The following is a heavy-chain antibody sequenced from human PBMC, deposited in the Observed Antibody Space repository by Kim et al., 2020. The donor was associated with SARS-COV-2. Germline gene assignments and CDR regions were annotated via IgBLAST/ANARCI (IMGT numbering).Heavy chain of an antibody. CDR2: INPSGGST. Sequence: ASVKVSCKASGYTFSTYYIHWVRQAPGQGLEWMGIINPSGGSTNYAQKFQGRVTMTRDTSTSTVYMELTSLTSEDTAVYYCARDLMSGDNCFLDYWGQGTLVSVSS. CDR1: GYTFSTYY. D-gene: IGHD2-15*01. J-gene: IGHJ4*02. V-gene: IGHV1-46*01. CDR3: ARDLMSGDNCFLDY.